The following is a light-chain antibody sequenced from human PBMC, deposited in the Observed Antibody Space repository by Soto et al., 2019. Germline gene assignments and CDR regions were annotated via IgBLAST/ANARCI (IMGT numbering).Light chain of an antibody. J-gene: IGKJ5*01. CDR1: QNVDIY. CDR2: DAS. CDR3: QQRKNWPPIT. V-gene: IGKV3-11*01. Sequence: ETVLTQSPATLSLSPGERATLSCRASQNVDIYLAWYQQKPGQAPRLLINDASNRATGIPARFSGSGSGTDFTLTISDLEPEDFAIYYCQQRKNWPPITFGQGTRLEIK.